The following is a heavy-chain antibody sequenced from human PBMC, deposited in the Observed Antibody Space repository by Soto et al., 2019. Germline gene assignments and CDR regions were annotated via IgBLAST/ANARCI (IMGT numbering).Heavy chain of an antibody. CDR1: VGSISSGGYY. CDR3: ARDFYCSGGSCYSGAPT. Sequence: TLSLTCTVSVGSISSGGYYWSWILQHPGKGLEWIGYIYYSGSTYYNPSLKSRVTISVDTSKNQFSLKLSSVTAADTAVYYCARDFYCSGGSCYSGAPTWGQGTLVTVSS. J-gene: IGHJ5*02. V-gene: IGHV4-31*03. CDR2: IYYSGST. D-gene: IGHD2-15*01.